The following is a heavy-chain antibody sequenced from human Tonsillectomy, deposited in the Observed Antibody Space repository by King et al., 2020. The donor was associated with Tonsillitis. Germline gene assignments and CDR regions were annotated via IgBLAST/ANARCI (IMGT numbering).Heavy chain of an antibody. Sequence: VQLQESGPGLVKPSQTLSLTCTISGGSIRTTTSSPYYWSWIRHHPGKGLEWVGYIYYSGSTYYNPSLKSRLTISVDTSKNQISLKLPSGTAADTAVYYCARGAPSGGDYWFDPWGQGTLVTVSS. CDR3: ARGAPSGGDYWFDP. D-gene: IGHD2-21*02. V-gene: IGHV4-31*03. J-gene: IGHJ5*02. CDR1: GGSIRTTTSSPYY. CDR2: IYYSGST.